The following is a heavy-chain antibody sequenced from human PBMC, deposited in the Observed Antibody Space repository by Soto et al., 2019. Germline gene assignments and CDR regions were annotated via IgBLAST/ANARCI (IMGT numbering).Heavy chain of an antibody. J-gene: IGHJ4*02. Sequence: QVQLVQSGAEVKKPGSSVKVTCKASGGTFSSNAISWVRQAPGQGLEWMGGIIPNFGTTYYAQKFQGRDTITTDESTSTGSMELSSLKAEDSAVYYCATGGGGYSSASRFYFEFGAQGTLFTASS. CDR2: IIPNFGTT. CDR1: GGTFSSNA. V-gene: IGHV1-69*05. CDR3: ATGGGGYSSASRFYFEF. D-gene: IGHD5-18*01.